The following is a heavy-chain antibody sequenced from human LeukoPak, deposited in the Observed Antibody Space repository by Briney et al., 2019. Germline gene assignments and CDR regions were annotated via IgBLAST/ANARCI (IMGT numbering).Heavy chain of an antibody. CDR3: ARSTGSTMFIDY. D-gene: IGHD3-10*02. J-gene: IGHJ4*02. V-gene: IGHV4-59*01. CDR2: IYYSGNT. CDR1: GGSISPYY. Sequence: SETLSLTYTVSGGSISPYYWSWIRQPPGKGLEWLGYIYYSGNTDYNPSLKSRVAISVDTSKNQFSLKLSSVTAADTAVYYCARSTGSTMFIDYWGQGTLVTVSS.